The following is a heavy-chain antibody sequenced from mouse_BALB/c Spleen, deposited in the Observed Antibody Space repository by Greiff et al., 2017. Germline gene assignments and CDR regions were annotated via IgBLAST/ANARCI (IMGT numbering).Heavy chain of an antibody. CDR1: GFNIKDTY. J-gene: IGHJ3*01. V-gene: IGHV14-3*02. CDR3: AGTLRFAY. CDR2: IDPANGNT. D-gene: IGHD3-3*01. Sequence: EVQLQESGAELVKPGASVKLSCTASGFNIKDTYMHWVKQRPEQGLEWIGRIDPANGNTKYDPKFQGKATITADTSSNTAYLRLSSLTSEDTAVYYCAGTLRFAYWGQGTLVTVSA.